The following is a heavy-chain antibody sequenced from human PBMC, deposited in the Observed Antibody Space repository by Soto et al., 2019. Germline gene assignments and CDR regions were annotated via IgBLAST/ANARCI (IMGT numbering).Heavy chain of an antibody. CDR1: AFTFNNFP. V-gene: IGHV3-21*01. CDR2: ITTTSTYK. D-gene: IGHD2-2*01. Sequence: EVQLVESGGGLVKPGGSLRLSCVASAFTFNNFPMHWVRQAPGKGLQWLASITTTSTYKYYADSVKGRFSISRDNAKNSLYLELTNLRSEDTAVYYCAREKCSSTSCNHGMDVWGLGTMVTVSS. CDR3: AREKCSSTSCNHGMDV. J-gene: IGHJ6*02.